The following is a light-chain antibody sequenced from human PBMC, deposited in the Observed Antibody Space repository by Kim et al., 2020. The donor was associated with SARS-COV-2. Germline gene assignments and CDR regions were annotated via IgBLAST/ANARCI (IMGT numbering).Light chain of an antibody. J-gene: IGLJ3*02. V-gene: IGLV1-44*01. CDR1: SSNIGSNT. Sequence: QRVTISCYGSSSNIGSNTVNWYQQLPGTAPKLLIYSNNQRPSGVPDRFSGSKSGTSASLAISGLQSEDEADYYCAAWDDSLNGRGVFGGGTQLTVL. CDR3: AAWDDSLNGRGV. CDR2: SNN.